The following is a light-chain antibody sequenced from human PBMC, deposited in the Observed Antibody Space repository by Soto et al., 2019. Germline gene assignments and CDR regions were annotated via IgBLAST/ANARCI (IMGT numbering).Light chain of an antibody. Sequence: EIVLTQSPGTLSLSPGERATLSCRATESVSSRYLAWYQQKPGQAPRLLIYVASSRATGIPDRFSGSGSGTDFTLTISRLEPEDFAVYYCQQYGSSPPWTFGQGNKVEIK. V-gene: IGKV3-20*01. J-gene: IGKJ1*01. CDR3: QQYGSSPPWT. CDR2: VAS. CDR1: ESVSSRY.